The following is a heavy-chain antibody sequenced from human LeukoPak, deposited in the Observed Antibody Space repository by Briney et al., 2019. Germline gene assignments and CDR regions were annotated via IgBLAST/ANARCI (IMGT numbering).Heavy chain of an antibody. CDR1: GGSISSGDYY. CDR2: IYYSGST. CDR3: ATMAYYYDSSGSYAFDI. Sequence: SETLSLTCTVSGGSISSGDYYWSWIRQPPGKGLEWILYIYYSGSTYYNPPLKSRVTISVDTSKNQFSLKLSSVTAADTAVYYCATMAYYYDSSGSYAFDIWGQGTMVTVSS. D-gene: IGHD3-22*01. V-gene: IGHV4-30-4*01. J-gene: IGHJ3*02.